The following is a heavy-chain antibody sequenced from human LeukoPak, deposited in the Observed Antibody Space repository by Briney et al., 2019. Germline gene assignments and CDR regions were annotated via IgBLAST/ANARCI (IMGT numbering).Heavy chain of an antibody. CDR1: GFTFSSYA. D-gene: IGHD6-19*01. V-gene: IGHV3-64*01. Sequence: GGSLRLSCAASGFTFSSYAMHWVRQAPGKGLEYVSAISSNGGSTYYANSVKGRFTISRDNSKNTLYLQMGSLRAEDVAVYYCARTTSAVAGHFDYWGQGTLVTVSS. CDR2: ISSNGGST. CDR3: ARTTSAVAGHFDY. J-gene: IGHJ4*02.